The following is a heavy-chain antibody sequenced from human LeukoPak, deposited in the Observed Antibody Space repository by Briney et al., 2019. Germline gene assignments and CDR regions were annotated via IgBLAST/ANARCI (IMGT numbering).Heavy chain of an antibody. CDR3: ARLAWGRLDY. D-gene: IGHD7-27*01. CDR1: GGSISNYY. CDR2: IYYSGST. Sequence: SETLSLTCTVFGGSISNYYWSWIRQPPGKGLEWIGYIYYSGSTNYNPSLKSRVTISVDTSKNQFSLKLSSVTAADTAMYYCARLAWGRLDYWGQGTLVTVSS. V-gene: IGHV4-59*08. J-gene: IGHJ4*02.